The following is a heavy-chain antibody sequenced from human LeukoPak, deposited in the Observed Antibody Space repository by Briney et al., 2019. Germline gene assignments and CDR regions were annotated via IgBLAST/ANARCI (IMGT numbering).Heavy chain of an antibody. CDR1: GGSISSYY. V-gene: IGHV4-59*01. Sequence: PSETLSLTCTVSGGSISSYYWSWIRQPPGKGLEWIGHIYYSGSTNYNPSLKSRVTISVDTSKNQFSLKLSSVTAADTAVYYCARVRHGSGSFSLDYWGQGTLVTVSS. CDR3: ARVRHGSGSFSLDY. CDR2: IYYSGST. J-gene: IGHJ4*02. D-gene: IGHD3-10*01.